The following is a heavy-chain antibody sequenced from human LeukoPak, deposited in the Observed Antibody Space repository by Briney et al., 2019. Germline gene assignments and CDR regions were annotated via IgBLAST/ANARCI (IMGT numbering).Heavy chain of an antibody. V-gene: IGHV3-23*01. CDR2: ISGSGGST. D-gene: IGHD4-23*01. CDR3: AKLARYGGSDY. Sequence: GGSLTLSCAASGFTFSSYAMSWVRQAPGKGLEWVSAISGSGGSTFYADSVKGRFTISRDNSKNTLYLQINSLRAEDPAVYYCAKLARYGGSDYWVQGTLVTVSS. CDR1: GFTFSSYA. J-gene: IGHJ4*02.